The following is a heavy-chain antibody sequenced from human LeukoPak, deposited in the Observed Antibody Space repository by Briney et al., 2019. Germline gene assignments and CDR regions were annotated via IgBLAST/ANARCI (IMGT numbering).Heavy chain of an antibody. D-gene: IGHD3-22*01. CDR2: IYSGGST. Sequence: GGSLRLSCAASGFTVSSNYMSWVRQAPGKGLEWVSVIYSGGSTYYADSVKGRFTISRDNFKNTLYLQMNSLRAEDTAVYYCARDYYYESSGSVYWGQGTQVTVSS. CDR1: GFTVSSNY. V-gene: IGHV3-53*01. J-gene: IGHJ4*02. CDR3: ARDYYYESSGSVY.